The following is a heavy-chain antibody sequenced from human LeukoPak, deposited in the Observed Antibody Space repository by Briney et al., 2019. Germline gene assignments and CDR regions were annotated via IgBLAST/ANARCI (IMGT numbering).Heavy chain of an antibody. V-gene: IGHV1-2*02. D-gene: IGHD3-10*01. CDR1: GYTFTDYY. CDR2: INPNSGGT. Sequence: WGSVKVSCKASGYTFTDYYMHWVRQAPGQGLEWMGWINPNSGGTNYAQKFQGRVTMTTDTSTSTAYMELRSLRSDDTAVYYCARRRYYYGSRSYYSGVLSFDYWGQGTLVTVSS. J-gene: IGHJ4*02. CDR3: ARRRYYYGSRSYYSGVLSFDY.